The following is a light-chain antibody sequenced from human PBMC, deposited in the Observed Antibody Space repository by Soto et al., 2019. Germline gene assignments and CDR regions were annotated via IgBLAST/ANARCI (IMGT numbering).Light chain of an antibody. Sequence: EIVLTQSPGTLSLSPGERATLSCRASQSVFNNHIGWYQQKPGQAPRRLIYDASNRATGIPARFSGSGSGTDFTLTISSLEPEDFAVYYCQQRSNWPLTFGGGTKVDIK. CDR1: QSVFNNH. J-gene: IGKJ4*01. CDR3: QQRSNWPLT. CDR2: DAS. V-gene: IGKV3-11*01.